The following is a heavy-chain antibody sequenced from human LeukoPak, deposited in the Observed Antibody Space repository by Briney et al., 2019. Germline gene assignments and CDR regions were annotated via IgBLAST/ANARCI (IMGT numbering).Heavy chain of an antibody. J-gene: IGHJ4*02. Sequence: PSETLSLTCTVSGYSISSGYYWSWIRQPPGKGLEWVGYIYYSGSTNYNPSLKSRVTISVDTSKNQFSLKLSSVTAADTAVYYCARAILWFGEPYYFDYWGQGTLVTVSS. V-gene: IGHV4-61*01. CDR3: ARAILWFGEPYYFDY. CDR2: IYYSGST. CDR1: GYSISSGYY. D-gene: IGHD3-10*01.